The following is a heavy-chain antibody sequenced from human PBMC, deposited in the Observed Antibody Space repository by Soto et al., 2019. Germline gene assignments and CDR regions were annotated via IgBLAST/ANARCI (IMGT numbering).Heavy chain of an antibody. CDR1: GGSFSGYY. CDR3: ARYTRYSSSHNWFDP. D-gene: IGHD6-6*01. Sequence: QVQLQQWGAGLLKPSETLSLTCAVYGGSFSGYYWSWIRQPPGKGLEWIGEINHSGSTNYNPSLKSRVTISVDTSKNQFSLKLSSVTAADTAVYYCARYTRYSSSHNWFDPWGQGTLVTVSS. CDR2: INHSGST. J-gene: IGHJ5*02. V-gene: IGHV4-34*01.